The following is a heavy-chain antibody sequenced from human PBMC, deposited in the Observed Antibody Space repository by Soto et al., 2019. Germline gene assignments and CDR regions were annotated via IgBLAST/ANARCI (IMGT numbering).Heavy chain of an antibody. CDR3: ARDPKTSGGQHWAFNYFDS. V-gene: IGHV3-30-3*01. Sequence: QVQLVESGGGVVQPGRSLRLSCAASGFSFSISPMHWVRQAPGKGPEWVALISYDGTNKFYADSVKGRFTISRDNSKSTLYLQVDSLRPEDAAVYCCARDPKTSGGQHWAFNYFDSWGQGTLVTVSS. CDR1: GFSFSISP. D-gene: IGHD7-27*01. J-gene: IGHJ4*02. CDR2: ISYDGTNK.